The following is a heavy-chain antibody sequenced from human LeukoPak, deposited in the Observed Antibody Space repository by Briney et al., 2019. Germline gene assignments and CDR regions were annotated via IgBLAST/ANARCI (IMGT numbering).Heavy chain of an antibody. CDR3: AKDAYYYDSSGYYLYYYYMDV. J-gene: IGHJ6*03. Sequence: AGGSLRLSCAASGFTFSSYGMTWVRQAPGKGLEWVAFIRYDGSNKYYADSVKGRFTISRDNSKNTLYLQMNSLRAEDTAVYYCAKDAYYYDSSGYYLYYYYMDVWGKGTTVTISS. V-gene: IGHV3-30*02. CDR2: IRYDGSNK. CDR1: GFTFSSYG. D-gene: IGHD3-22*01.